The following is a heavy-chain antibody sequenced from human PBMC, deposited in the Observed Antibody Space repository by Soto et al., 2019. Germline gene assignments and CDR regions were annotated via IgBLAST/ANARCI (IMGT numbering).Heavy chain of an antibody. V-gene: IGHV3-23*01. CDR3: AKDFYYDILTGDFDY. J-gene: IGHJ4*02. CDR2: ISGSGGST. CDR1: GFTFSSYA. D-gene: IGHD3-9*01. Sequence: GGSLRLSCAASGFTFSSYAMSWVRQAPGKGLEWVSAISGSGGSTYYADSVKGRFTISRDNSKNTLYLQMNSLRAEDTAVYYCAKDFYYDILTGDFDYWGQGTLVTVSS.